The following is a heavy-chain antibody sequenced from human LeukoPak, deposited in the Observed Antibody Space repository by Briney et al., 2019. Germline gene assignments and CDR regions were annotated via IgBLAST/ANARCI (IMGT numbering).Heavy chain of an antibody. V-gene: IGHV3-48*01. Sequence: GGSLRLSCAASGFTFSSYSMNWVRQAPGKGLEWVSYISSSSSTIYYADSVKGRFTISRDNAKNSLYLQMISLRAEDTAVYYCARDLGYCSGGSCYPHDYWGQGTLVTVSS. D-gene: IGHD2-15*01. CDR2: ISSSSSTI. J-gene: IGHJ4*02. CDR3: ARDLGYCSGGSCYPHDY. CDR1: GFTFSSYS.